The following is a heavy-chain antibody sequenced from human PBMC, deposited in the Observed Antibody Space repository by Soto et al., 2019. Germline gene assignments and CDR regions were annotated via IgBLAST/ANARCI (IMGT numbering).Heavy chain of an antibody. CDR2: ISYDGSNK. Sequence: GGSLRLSCAASGFTFSSYGMHWVRQAPGKGLEWVAVISYDGSNKYYAGSVKGRFTISRDNSKNTLYLQMNSLRAEDTAVYYCAKDASSGYYPGWFHPCCQGTLVTVSS. CDR3: AKDASSGYYPGWFHP. J-gene: IGHJ5*02. D-gene: IGHD3-22*01. V-gene: IGHV3-30*18. CDR1: GFTFSSYG.